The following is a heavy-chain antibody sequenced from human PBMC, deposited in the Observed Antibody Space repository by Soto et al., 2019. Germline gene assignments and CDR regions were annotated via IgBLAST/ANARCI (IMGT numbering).Heavy chain of an antibody. CDR2: IIPIFGTA. CDR1: GGTFSSDA. Sequence: SVKVSCTASGGTFSSDAISWVRQAPGQGLEWMGGIIPIFGTANYAQKFQGRVTITADESTSTAYMELSSLRSEDTAVYYCARDDSSSLGYYYGMDGWGQGTTVTISS. J-gene: IGHJ6*02. CDR3: ARDDSSSLGYYYGMDG. D-gene: IGHD6-6*01. V-gene: IGHV1-69*13.